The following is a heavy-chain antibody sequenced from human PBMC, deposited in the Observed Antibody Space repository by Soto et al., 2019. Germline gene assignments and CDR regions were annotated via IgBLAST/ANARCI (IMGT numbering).Heavy chain of an antibody. CDR2: ISISSGYI. CDR3: ARDGGGYYSSPPYYYYYGMDV. D-gene: IGHD3-3*01. V-gene: IGHV3-21*01. CDR1: AFTFGTYS. J-gene: IGHJ6*02. Sequence: GGSLRLSCAASAFTFGTYSMNWVRQAPGKGLEWVSSISISSGYIYYADSVKGRFTISRDNAKNSLYLQMNLLSAEDTAVYYCARDGGGYYSSPPYYYYYGMDVWGQGTTVTVSS.